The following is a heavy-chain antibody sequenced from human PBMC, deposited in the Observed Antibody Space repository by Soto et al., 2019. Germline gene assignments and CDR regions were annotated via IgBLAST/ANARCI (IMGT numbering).Heavy chain of an antibody. Sequence: PSETLSLTCTVSGGSISSYYWNWIRQPPGKELEWIGYIYYSGSTYYNPSLKSRVTISVETSKSQFSLKLSSVTAADTAVYYCAGGDYYHSSGYYFYYYTLDVWGQGTTVTVSS. CDR3: AGGDYYHSSGYYFYYYTLDV. CDR1: GGSISSYY. J-gene: IGHJ6*02. CDR2: IYYSGST. D-gene: IGHD3-22*01. V-gene: IGHV4-59*08.